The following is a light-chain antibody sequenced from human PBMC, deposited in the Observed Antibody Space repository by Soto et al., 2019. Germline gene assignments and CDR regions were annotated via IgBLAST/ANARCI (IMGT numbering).Light chain of an antibody. CDR2: DVS. CDR3: SSYISTSTPVL. J-gene: IGLJ2*01. Sequence: QSALTQPASVSGSPGQSITISCTGTGSDVDYYNYVSWYQQHPGKAPKLMIYDVSHRPSGVSNRFSASKSGATASLTISGLQAEDEADYYCSSYISTSTPVLFGGGTQLTVL. CDR1: GSDVDYYNY. V-gene: IGLV2-14*03.